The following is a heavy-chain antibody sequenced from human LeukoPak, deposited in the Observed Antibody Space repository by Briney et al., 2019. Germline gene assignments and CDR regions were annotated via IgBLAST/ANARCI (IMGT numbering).Heavy chain of an antibody. Sequence: SETLSLTCTVSGGSISTYYWSWIRQPPGKGLEWIGYIYYSGSTNYNPSLKSRVTISVDTSKNQFSLKLSSVTAADTAVYYCARGKTYYDISKDAFDIWGQGTMVTVSS. CDR2: IYYSGST. J-gene: IGHJ3*02. CDR1: GGSISTYY. D-gene: IGHD3-22*01. V-gene: IGHV4-59*01. CDR3: ARGKTYYDISKDAFDI.